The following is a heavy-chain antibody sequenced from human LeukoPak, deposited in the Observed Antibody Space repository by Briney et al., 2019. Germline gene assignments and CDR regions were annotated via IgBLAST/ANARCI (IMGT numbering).Heavy chain of an antibody. V-gene: IGHV4-39*01. Sequence: SSETLPLTCTVSGGSISSSSYYWGWIRQPPGKGLEWIGSIYYSGSTYYNPSLKSRVTISVDTSKNQFSLKLSSVTAADTAVYYCARFAPYDSSGAIDYWGQGTLVTVSS. D-gene: IGHD3-22*01. CDR1: GGSISSSSYY. J-gene: IGHJ4*02. CDR3: ARFAPYDSSGAIDY. CDR2: IYYSGST.